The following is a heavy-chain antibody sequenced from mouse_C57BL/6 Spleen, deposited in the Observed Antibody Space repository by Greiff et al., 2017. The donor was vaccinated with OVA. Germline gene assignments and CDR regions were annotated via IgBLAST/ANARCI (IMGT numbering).Heavy chain of an antibody. CDR3: ARSEDYGLDY. Sequence: VQLQQSGPEMVKPGASVKLSCKASGYTFTSYDINWVKQRPGQGLEWMGWIYPRDGSTKYKEKFKGEATLTVDTSSSTAYMELHSLTSEDSAVYFCARSEDYGLDYWGQGTTLTVSS. D-gene: IGHD1-1*02. J-gene: IGHJ2*01. V-gene: IGHV1-85*01. CDR1: GYTFTSYD. CDR2: IYPRDGST.